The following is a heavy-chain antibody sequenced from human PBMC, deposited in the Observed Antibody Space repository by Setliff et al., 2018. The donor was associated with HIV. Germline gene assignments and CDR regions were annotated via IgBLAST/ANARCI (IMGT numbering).Heavy chain of an antibody. CDR2: ISAYNGNT. D-gene: IGHD3-9*01. J-gene: IGHJ3*02. CDR3: ARDYAYDILTGYYSPPDAFDI. CDR1: GYTFTSYG. V-gene: IGHV1-18*01. Sequence: ASVKVSCKASGYTFTSYGISWVRQAPGQGLEWMGWISAYNGNTNYAQKLQGRVTMTTDTSTSTANMELRSLRSDDTAVYYCARDYAYDILTGYYSPPDAFDIWGQGTMVTVSS.